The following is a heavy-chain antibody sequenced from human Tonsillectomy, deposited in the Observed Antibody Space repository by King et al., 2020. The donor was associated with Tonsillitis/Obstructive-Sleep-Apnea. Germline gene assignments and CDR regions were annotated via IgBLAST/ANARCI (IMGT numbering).Heavy chain of an antibody. V-gene: IGHV1-69*01. J-gene: IGHJ5*02. D-gene: IGHD3-3*01. CDR1: GGTFSSYA. CDR2: IIPIFGTA. CDR3: ARGGSTIFGVVISWFDP. Sequence: VQLVESGAEVKKPGSSVNVSCKASGGTFSSYAISWVRQAPGQGLEWMGGIIPIFGTANYAQKFQGRVTITADESTSTAYMELSSLRSEDTAVYYCARGGSTIFGVVISWFDPWGQGTLVTVSS.